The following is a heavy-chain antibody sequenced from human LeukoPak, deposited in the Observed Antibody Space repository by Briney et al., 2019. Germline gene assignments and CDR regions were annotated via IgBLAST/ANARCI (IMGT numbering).Heavy chain of an antibody. J-gene: IGHJ4*02. Sequence: GGSLRLSCAASGFTFSSYAMSWVRQAPGKGLEWVSAISGSGGSTYYADSVKGRFTISRDNSKNTLYLQMNSLRAEDTAIYYCAKASHYDILTGYYTLGGYFDYWGQGTLVTVSS. V-gene: IGHV3-23*01. CDR1: GFTFSSYA. CDR3: AKASHYDILTGYYTLGGYFDY. CDR2: ISGSGGST. D-gene: IGHD3-9*01.